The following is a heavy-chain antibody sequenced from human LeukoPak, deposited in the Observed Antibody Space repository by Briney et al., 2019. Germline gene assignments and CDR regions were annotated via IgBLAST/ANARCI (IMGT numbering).Heavy chain of an antibody. D-gene: IGHD3-16*01. CDR2: IKSSDTST. J-gene: IGHJ3*02. Sequence: PGGSLRLSCAASGFSFSDSYMSWIRQAPGQGLEWLSYIKSSDTSTFYADSVKGRFTVSRDNAKNSLYLQMNSLRAEDTAVYYCARRGKMTSHAFGIWGQGKVVTVSS. CDR3: ARRGKMTSHAFGI. V-gene: IGHV3-11*01. CDR1: GFSFSDSY.